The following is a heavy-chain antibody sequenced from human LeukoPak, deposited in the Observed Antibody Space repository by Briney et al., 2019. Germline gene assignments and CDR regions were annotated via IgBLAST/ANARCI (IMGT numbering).Heavy chain of an antibody. CDR1: GGSISSSY. J-gene: IGHJ6*03. CDR2: IYYSGYT. V-gene: IGHV4-59*01. Sequence: SQSLSLTWTVSGGSISSSYSSWIRQPPGKGLEWIGYIYYSGYTNYNPSLKSRVTISVDTSKNQFPPKLSSVTAAATAAYYCPRETSQKGAHDMDVWGKGTTVTTSS. CDR3: PRETSQKGAHDMDV. D-gene: IGHD3-16*01.